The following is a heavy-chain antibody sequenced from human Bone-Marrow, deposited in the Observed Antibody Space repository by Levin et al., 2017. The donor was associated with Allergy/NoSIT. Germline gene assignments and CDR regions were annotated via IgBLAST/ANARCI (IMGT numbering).Heavy chain of an antibody. J-gene: IGHJ6*02. V-gene: IGHV3-23*01. CDR3: AKGVILYFYYGLDV. CDR1: GFISSRHG. CDR2: ITASGYGS. D-gene: IGHD2-21*01. Sequence: GESLKISCEASGFISSRHGMTWVRQAPGKGRGWVSGITASGYGSSYADSVKGRFTISRDNVKNTVYLQMNSLRVEDTAVYYCAKGVILYFYYGLDVWGQGTTVTVSS.